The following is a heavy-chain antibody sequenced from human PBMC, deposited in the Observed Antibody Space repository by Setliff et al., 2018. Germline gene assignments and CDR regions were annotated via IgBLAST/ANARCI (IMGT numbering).Heavy chain of an antibody. CDR1: GDSISSRPFY. Sequence: SETLSLTCTVSGDSISSRPFYWGWFRQPAGKELEWIGQIYTSWSTIYNPSLKSRVTILLDVSKRQFSLELNSVTPADTAKYYCARLKYYNSGTYWGNWDYYSGMDVWGKGTTVTVSS. D-gene: IGHD3-22*01. J-gene: IGHJ6*04. V-gene: IGHV4-61*09. CDR3: ARLKYYNSGTYWGNWDYYSGMDV. CDR2: IYTSWST.